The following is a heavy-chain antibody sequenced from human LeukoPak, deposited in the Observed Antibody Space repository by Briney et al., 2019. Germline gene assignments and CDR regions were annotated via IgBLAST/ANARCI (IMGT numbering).Heavy chain of an antibody. CDR1: GFTFDNYA. CDR3: ARHIFSVAGPDLDC. V-gene: IGHV3-9*01. CDR2: ISWDSGSI. D-gene: IGHD6-19*01. Sequence: PGWSLRLACGASGFTFDNYAMQWVRQTPGKGLEWVSGISWDSGSINYADSVKGRFTIYRDNAKNSLFLQMNSLRTEDTALYYCARHIFSVAGPDLDCWGQGTQVTVSS. J-gene: IGHJ4*02.